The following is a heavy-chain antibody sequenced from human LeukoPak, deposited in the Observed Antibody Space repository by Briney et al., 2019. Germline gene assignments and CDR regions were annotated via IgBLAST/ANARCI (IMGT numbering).Heavy chain of an antibody. CDR3: AKHPGYSSGWFYFDY. D-gene: IGHD6-19*01. Sequence: GGSLRLSCAASGFTFSNYAMSWVRQAPGKGLEWVSGISDRGGSTYYADSVKGRYTISRDNSKNTLYLQMNSLRAEDTAVYYCAKHPGYSSGWFYFDYWGQGTLVTVSS. CDR2: ISDRGGST. J-gene: IGHJ4*02. CDR1: GFTFSNYA. V-gene: IGHV3-23*01.